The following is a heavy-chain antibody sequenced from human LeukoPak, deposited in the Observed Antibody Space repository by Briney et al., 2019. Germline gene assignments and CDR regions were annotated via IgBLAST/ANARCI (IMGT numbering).Heavy chain of an antibody. CDR1: GGSISSSSYY. CDR3: ARGGFMFHSGNSDFDY. Sequence: PSETLSLTCTVSGGSISSSSYYWGWIRQPPGKGLEWIGSIYYSGSTYYNPSLKSRVTISVDTSKNQFSLQLSSVTAADTALYFCARGGFMFHSGNSDFDYWGQGTLVTVSS. CDR2: IYYSGST. J-gene: IGHJ4*02. D-gene: IGHD1-26*01. V-gene: IGHV4-39*07.